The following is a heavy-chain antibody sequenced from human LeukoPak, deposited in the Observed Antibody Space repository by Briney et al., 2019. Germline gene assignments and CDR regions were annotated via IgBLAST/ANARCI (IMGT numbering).Heavy chain of an antibody. CDR2: IYYSGST. CDR3: ARAGWAVAPRGFDY. CDR1: GGSISSYY. D-gene: IGHD6-19*01. Sequence: PSETLSLTCTVSGGSISSYYWSWIRQLPGKGLEWIGYIYYSGSTNYNPSLKSRVTISVDTSKNQFSLKLSSVTAADTAVYYCARAGWAVAPRGFDYWGQGTLVTVSP. J-gene: IGHJ4*02. V-gene: IGHV4-59*01.